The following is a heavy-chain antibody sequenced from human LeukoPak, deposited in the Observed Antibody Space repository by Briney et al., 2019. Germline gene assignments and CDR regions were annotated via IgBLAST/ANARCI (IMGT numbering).Heavy chain of an antibody. Sequence: GGSLRLSCPASDFTVSGNYMSWVRQAPGKGLEWVSVIYPDANTYYADSVKVRFTISRDSSKNILFLQMNALRPEDTAVYFCVGDTGMDDYWGQGTLVTVSS. V-gene: IGHV3-53*01. CDR2: IYPDANT. CDR1: DFTVSGNY. J-gene: IGHJ4*02. CDR3: VGDTGMDDY. D-gene: IGHD5-18*01.